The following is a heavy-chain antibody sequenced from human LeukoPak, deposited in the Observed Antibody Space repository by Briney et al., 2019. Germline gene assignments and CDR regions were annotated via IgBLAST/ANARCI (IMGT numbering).Heavy chain of an antibody. Sequence: SETLSLTCAVYGGSFSGYYWSWIRPPPGKGLEWIGEINHSGSTNYNPSLKSRVTISVDTSKNQFSLKLSSVTAADTAVYYCARTSYYYYYGMDVWGQGTTVTVSS. CDR2: INHSGST. D-gene: IGHD6-6*01. V-gene: IGHV4-34*01. CDR3: ARTSYYYYYGMDV. J-gene: IGHJ6*02. CDR1: GGSFSGYY.